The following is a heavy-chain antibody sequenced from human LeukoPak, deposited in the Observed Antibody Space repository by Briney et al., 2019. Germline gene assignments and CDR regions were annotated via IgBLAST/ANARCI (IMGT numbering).Heavy chain of an antibody. Sequence: GGSLRLSCAASGLTFSTYGMHWVRQAPGKGLEWVGVISYEGSNKYYGDSVKGRFTISRDNSKNMVYLQMNSLGAEDTAVYYCARTREQWQVLDYWGQGTLVTVSS. D-gene: IGHD6-19*01. CDR1: GLTFSTYG. V-gene: IGHV3-30*03. CDR3: ARTREQWQVLDY. J-gene: IGHJ4*02. CDR2: ISYEGSNK.